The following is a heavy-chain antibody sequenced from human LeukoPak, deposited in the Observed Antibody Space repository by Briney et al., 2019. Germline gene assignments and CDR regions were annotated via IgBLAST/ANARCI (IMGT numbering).Heavy chain of an antibody. Sequence: WASVKVSCKASGYTFTSYYMHWVRQAPGKRLEWMGIINPSAGSTSYAQKFQGRVTMTRDTSTSTVYMELSSLRSEDTAVYYCARGGLQLLAPLDYWGQGTLVTVSS. D-gene: IGHD5-18*01. V-gene: IGHV1-46*01. CDR3: ARGGLQLLAPLDY. CDR2: INPSAGST. J-gene: IGHJ4*02. CDR1: GYTFTSYY.